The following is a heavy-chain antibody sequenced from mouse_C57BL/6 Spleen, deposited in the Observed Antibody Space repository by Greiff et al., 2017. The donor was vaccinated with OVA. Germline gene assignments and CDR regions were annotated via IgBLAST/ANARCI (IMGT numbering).Heavy chain of an antibody. V-gene: IGHV1-61*01. J-gene: IGHJ2*01. Sequence: QVQLKQSGAELVRPGSSVKLSCKASGYTFTSYWMDWVKQRPGQGLEWIGNIYPSDSETHYNQKFKDKATLTVDKSSSTAYMQLSSLTSEDSAVYYCARGYGSSRDDWGQGTTLTVSS. CDR3: ARGYGSSRDD. D-gene: IGHD1-1*01. CDR2: IYPSDSET. CDR1: GYTFTSYW.